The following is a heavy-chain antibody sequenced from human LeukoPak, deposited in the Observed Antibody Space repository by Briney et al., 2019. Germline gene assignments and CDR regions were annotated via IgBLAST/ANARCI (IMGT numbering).Heavy chain of an antibody. Sequence: GGSLRLSCAASGFTLSSYSMNWVRQAPGKGLEWVSYISSSSSSIYYADSVKGRFTISRDNAKNSLYLHMNSLRDEDTAVYYCARVGYCSSSTCRNYFDYWGQGTLVTVSS. D-gene: IGHD2-2*01. J-gene: IGHJ4*02. V-gene: IGHV3-48*02. CDR3: ARVGYCSSSTCRNYFDY. CDR1: GFTLSSYS. CDR2: ISSSSSSI.